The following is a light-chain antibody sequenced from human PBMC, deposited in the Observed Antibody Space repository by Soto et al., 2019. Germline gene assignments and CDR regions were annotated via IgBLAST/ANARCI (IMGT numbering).Light chain of an antibody. J-gene: IGLJ1*01. CDR1: SSDVGGYNY. CDR3: SSYTSSSTYV. V-gene: IGLV2-14*01. Sequence: QAVVTQPASVSGSPGQSIAISCTGASSDVGGYNYVSWYQQHPGKAPRLMIYDVSNRPSGVSDRFSGSKSGNTASPTISGLQAEDEAEYYCSSYTSSSTYVFGTGTKLTVL. CDR2: DVS.